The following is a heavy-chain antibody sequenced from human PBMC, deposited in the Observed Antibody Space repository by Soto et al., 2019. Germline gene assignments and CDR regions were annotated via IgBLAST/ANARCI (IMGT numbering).Heavy chain of an antibody. D-gene: IGHD2-15*01. V-gene: IGHV4-59*08. CDR3: ARHGRYCSGGSCYGGIDY. Sequence: PSETLSLTCTVSGGSISDYYWSWIRQPPGKGLEWIGYFSYGGGTNNSPSLKSRVTISVDTSKNQFSLKLSSVTAADTAVYYCARHGRYCSGGSCYGGIDYWGQGTLVTVSS. CDR2: FSYGGGT. CDR1: GGSISDYY. J-gene: IGHJ4*02.